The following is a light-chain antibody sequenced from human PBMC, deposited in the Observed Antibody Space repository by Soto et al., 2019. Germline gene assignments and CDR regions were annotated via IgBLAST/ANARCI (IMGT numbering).Light chain of an antibody. CDR1: HSLNGR. CDR3: QQYNHYST. V-gene: IGKV1-5*01. CDR2: DVS. J-gene: IGKJ1*01. Sequence: DIQMTQSPSTLSSSIGDRVTITCRASHSLNGRLAWYRQRPGHAPDLLIYDVSTLETGVPSRFSGTGSETEFTLTISGLQPDAFATYYCQQYNHYSTFGPGTTVEIK.